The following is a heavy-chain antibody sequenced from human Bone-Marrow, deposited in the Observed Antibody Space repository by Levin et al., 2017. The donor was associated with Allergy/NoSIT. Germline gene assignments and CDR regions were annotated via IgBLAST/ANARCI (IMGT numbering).Heavy chain of an antibody. V-gene: IGHV3-64*01. CDR2: ISNIDGST. CDR3: AREGYTSGRAGAFNM. Sequence: GGSLRLSCATSGLSFKNSIIHWVRQAPGKGLEYVSAISNIDGSTYYASSVEDRFTISGDNSKNTVYLQMDSLRPEDTAVYFCAREGYTSGRAGAFNMWGQGTMVLVSS. J-gene: IGHJ3*02. D-gene: IGHD6-19*01. CDR1: GLSFKNSI.